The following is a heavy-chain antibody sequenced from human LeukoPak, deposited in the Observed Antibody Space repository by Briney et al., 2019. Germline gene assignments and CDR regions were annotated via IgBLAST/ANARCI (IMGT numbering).Heavy chain of an antibody. CDR1: GYSISGGYY. CDR3: ARDARDYYDSSGYQLFDY. D-gene: IGHD3-22*01. Sequence: SETLSLTCTVSGYSISGGYYWGWIRQPPGKGLEWIGSIYHSGSTYYNPSLKSRVTISVDTSKNQFSLKLSSVTAADTAVYYCARDARDYYDSSGYQLFDYWGQGTLVTVSS. J-gene: IGHJ4*02. CDR2: IYHSGST. V-gene: IGHV4-38-2*02.